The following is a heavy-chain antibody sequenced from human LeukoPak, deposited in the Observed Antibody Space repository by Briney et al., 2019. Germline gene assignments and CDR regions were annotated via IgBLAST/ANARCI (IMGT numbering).Heavy chain of an antibody. CDR3: ARGGLYCGGDCYSDAFDI. CDR1: GYTFTSYD. CDR2: MNPNSGNT. J-gene: IGHJ3*02. D-gene: IGHD2-21*02. V-gene: IGHV1-8*01. Sequence: AAVKVSCKASGYTFTSYDINWVRQATGQGLEWMGWMNPNSGNTGYAQKFQGRVTMTRNTSISTAYMELSSLRSEDTAVYYCARGGLYCGGDCYSDAFDIWGQGTMVTVSS.